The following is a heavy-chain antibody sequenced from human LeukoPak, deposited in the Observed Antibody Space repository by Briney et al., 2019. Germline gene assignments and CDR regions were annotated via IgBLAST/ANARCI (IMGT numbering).Heavy chain of an antibody. CDR3: VRDNRSYNFDY. V-gene: IGHV3-74*01. CDR1: GFTFSRYW. J-gene: IGHJ4*02. Sequence: GGSLRLSCAASGFTFSRYWMHWVRQAPGKGLVWVSCIKSDGSSTSIADSAKSRFTISRDNAKNTVYLQMNSLRAEDTAVYYCVRDNRSYNFDYWGQGTLVTVSS. D-gene: IGHD1-26*01. CDR2: IKSDGSST.